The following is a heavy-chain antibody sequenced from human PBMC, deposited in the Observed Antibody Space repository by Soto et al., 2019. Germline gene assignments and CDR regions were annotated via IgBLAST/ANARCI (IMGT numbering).Heavy chain of an antibody. V-gene: IGHV3-7*01. CDR2: IKQDGSEK. CDR1: GFTFSSYW. Sequence: LRLSCAASGFTFSSYWMSLFRQAPGKGLEWVANIKQDGSEKYYVDSVKGRFTIPRDNAKNSLYLQMNSLRAEDTAVYYCARLNDFWSGGGFDPWGQGTLVTVSS. J-gene: IGHJ5*02. CDR3: ARLNDFWSGGGFDP. D-gene: IGHD3-3*01.